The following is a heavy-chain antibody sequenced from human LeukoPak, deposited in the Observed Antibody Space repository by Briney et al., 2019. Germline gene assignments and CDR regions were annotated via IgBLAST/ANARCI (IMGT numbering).Heavy chain of an antibody. V-gene: IGHV1-2*02. J-gene: IGHJ4*02. CDR3: ARARVRGVGELGY. D-gene: IGHD3-10*01. Sequence: ASVKVSCKASGYTFTGYYMHWVRQAPGQGLEWMGWINPNSGGTNYAQKFQGRVTMTRNTSISTAYMELSSLRSEDTAVYYCARARVRGVGELGYWGQGTLVTVSS. CDR2: INPNSGGT. CDR1: GYTFTGYY.